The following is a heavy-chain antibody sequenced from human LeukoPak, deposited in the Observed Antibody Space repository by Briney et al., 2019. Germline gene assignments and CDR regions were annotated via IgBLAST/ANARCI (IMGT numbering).Heavy chain of an antibody. CDR2: ISWNSGSI. J-gene: IGHJ3*02. CDR1: GFTFDDYA. V-gene: IGHV3-9*01. D-gene: IGHD6-19*01. CDR3: AKADEAYSSLPRGAFDI. Sequence: GGSLRLSCAASGFTFDDYAMHWVRQAPGKGLEWVSGISWNSGSIGYADSVKGRFAISRDNAKNSLYLQMNSLRAEDTALYYCAKADEAYSSLPRGAFDIWGQGTMVTVSS.